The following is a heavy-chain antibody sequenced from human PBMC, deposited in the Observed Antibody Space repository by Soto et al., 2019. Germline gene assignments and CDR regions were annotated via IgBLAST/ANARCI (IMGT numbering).Heavy chain of an antibody. CDR1: GFTFSLYS. D-gene: IGHD3-10*01. J-gene: IGHJ6*02. CDR2: ISRSSTGI. Sequence: EVQLVESGGGLVQPGGSLRLSCAASGFTFSLYSMSWVRQAPGKDLEWVSYISRSSTGIHYADSVKRRFTISRDDATNSMHLQMNSLRDGDTAVYYCARAVTWGLDVWGQGTTVSISS. CDR3: ARAVTWGLDV. V-gene: IGHV3-48*02.